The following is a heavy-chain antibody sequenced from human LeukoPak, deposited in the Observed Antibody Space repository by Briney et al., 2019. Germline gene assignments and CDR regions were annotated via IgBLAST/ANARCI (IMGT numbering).Heavy chain of an antibody. CDR3: ARDLHYYVAMDV. V-gene: IGHV3-33*01. CDR2: IWYDGTKK. D-gene: IGHD3-10*02. Sequence: GRSLRLSCAASGFTLSNYGMHWVRQAPGKGLEWVAVIWYDGTKKYYADSVKGRLTIPRDNSKNTLYLEMNSLRAEDTAVYYCARDLHYYVAMDVWGQGTTVTVSS. CDR1: GFTLSNYG. J-gene: IGHJ6*02.